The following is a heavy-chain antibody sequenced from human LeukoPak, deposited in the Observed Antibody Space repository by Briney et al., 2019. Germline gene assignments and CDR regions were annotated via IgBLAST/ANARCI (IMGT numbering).Heavy chain of an antibody. D-gene: IGHD4-17*01. Sequence: TSETLSLTSAVYGGSFCGYYWSWIRQRPGKGLEWIGETNHSGSTNYNPSLKSRVTISVDTSKNQFSLKLSSVTAADTAVYYCARFTTHIWFDPWGQGTLVTVSS. CDR1: GGSFCGYY. CDR3: ARFTTHIWFDP. CDR2: TNHSGST. J-gene: IGHJ5*02. V-gene: IGHV4-34*01.